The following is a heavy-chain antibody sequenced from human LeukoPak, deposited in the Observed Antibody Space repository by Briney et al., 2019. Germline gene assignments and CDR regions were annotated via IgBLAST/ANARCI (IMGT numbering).Heavy chain of an antibody. CDR2: ISLAGQT. V-gene: IGHV4-4*02. CDR3: SRESGPFCPFGY. J-gene: IGHJ4*02. CDR1: GGSISGANW. Sequence: NASGTLSLTCGVSGGSISGANWWRWVRQPPGQGLEWIGEISLAGQTNYNPSLNGRVTMSLDKSSNQLSLHLTSVTAADTATYFCSRESGPFCPFGYWGQGTLVIVSS. D-gene: IGHD1-26*01.